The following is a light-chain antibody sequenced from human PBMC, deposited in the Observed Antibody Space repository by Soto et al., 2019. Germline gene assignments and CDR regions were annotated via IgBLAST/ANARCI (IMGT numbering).Light chain of an antibody. CDR2: EVN. J-gene: IGLJ1*01. CDR3: SSYAGTSNV. Sequence: QSALTQPPSASGSPGQSVAISCTGTSSDVGGYNYVSWYQQHPGKAPKLMIYEVNKRPSGVPDRFSGSKSGNTASLTVSGLQAEDEADYYCSSYAGTSNVFGTATKVTV. CDR1: SSDVGGYNY. V-gene: IGLV2-8*01.